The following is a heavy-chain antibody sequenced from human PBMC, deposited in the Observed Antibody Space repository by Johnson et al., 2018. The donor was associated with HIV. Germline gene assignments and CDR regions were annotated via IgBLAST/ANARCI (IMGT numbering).Heavy chain of an antibody. J-gene: IGHJ3*02. V-gene: IGHV3-7*01. CDR3: ARDWDDYGDLGAFDI. Sequence: EVQLVESVGGLVQPGGSLRLSYAASGFTFSSYWMSWVRQAPGKGLEWVANIKQDGSEKYYVDSVKGRFTISRDNAMNSLYLQMNSLRAEDTAVYYCARDWDDYGDLGAFDIWGQGTVVTVSS. D-gene: IGHD4-17*01. CDR2: IKQDGSEK. CDR1: GFTFSSYW.